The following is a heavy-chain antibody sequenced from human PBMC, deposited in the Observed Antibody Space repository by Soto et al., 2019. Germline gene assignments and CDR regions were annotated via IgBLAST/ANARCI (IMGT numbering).Heavy chain of an antibody. V-gene: IGHV4-31*03. J-gene: IGHJ4*02. CDR1: GGSISSGGYS. CDR2: IYYSGST. CDR3: ASTCIVPAAIY. D-gene: IGHD2-2*01. Sequence: QVQLQESGPGLVKPSQTLSLTCTVSGGSISSGGYSWSWIRQHPGKGLEWIGYIYYSGSTYYNPSLKSRVTMSVDTSKNQFALKLSSVTAADTAVYYCASTCIVPAAIYWGQGTLVTVSS.